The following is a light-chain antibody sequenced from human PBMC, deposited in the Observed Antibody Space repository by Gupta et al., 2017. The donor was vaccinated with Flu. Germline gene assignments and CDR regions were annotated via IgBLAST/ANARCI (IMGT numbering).Light chain of an antibody. Sequence: PASVSGSVGDTVTITCRASQGISAWLAWYQQKPGKAPKLLMSAASSLESGVPTRFSGSGSGTDFTLTISRLQPEDFATYYCQRTDNFPWTFGQGTKVEIK. CDR3: QRTDNFPWT. J-gene: IGKJ1*01. CDR1: QGISAW. V-gene: IGKV1-12*01. CDR2: AAS.